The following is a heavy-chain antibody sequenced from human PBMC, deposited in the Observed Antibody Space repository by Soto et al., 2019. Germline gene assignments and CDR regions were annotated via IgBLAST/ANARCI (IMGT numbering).Heavy chain of an antibody. CDR2: IHYSGTT. CDR1: GGSRRGYC. D-gene: IGHD4-17*01. Sequence: LETLSLTCSVSGGSRRGYCLTWIRQHPGKGLEWIGYIHYSGTTSFFPSYNPSLQSRVTILVDTSKNQFSLKLSSVTAADTAVYFCARQVGDYYFDYWGPGTLVTVSS. V-gene: IGHV4-59*08. J-gene: IGHJ4*02. CDR3: ARQVGDYYFDY.